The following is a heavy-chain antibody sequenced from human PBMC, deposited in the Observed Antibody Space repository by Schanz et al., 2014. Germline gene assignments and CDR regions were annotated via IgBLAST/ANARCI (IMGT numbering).Heavy chain of an antibody. J-gene: IGHJ5*02. CDR2: IIPILGIA. Sequence: QVQVVQSGAEVKKPGASVKVSCKASGGTFSSFGINWVRQAPGQGLEWMGRIIPILGIANYAQKFQGRVTITADKSTSTAYMELSNLRSEDTAVYYCAREVGLYDRGWFDPWGQGTLVTVSS. CDR1: GGTFSSFG. D-gene: IGHD3-22*01. V-gene: IGHV1-69*04. CDR3: AREVGLYDRGWFDP.